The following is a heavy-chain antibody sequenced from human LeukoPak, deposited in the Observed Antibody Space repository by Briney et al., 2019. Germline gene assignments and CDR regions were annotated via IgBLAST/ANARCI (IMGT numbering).Heavy chain of an antibody. CDR3: ARGATVSDY. V-gene: IGHV4-59*01. Sequence: SETLSLTCTVSGGSMSSYYWSWVRQPPEKGLEWIGYIYYTGSTNYNPSLKSRVTISVDMSKNQFSLKLSSVTAADTAMYYCARGATVSDYWGQGTLVTVSS. CDR1: GGSMSSYY. D-gene: IGHD4-11*01. J-gene: IGHJ4*02. CDR2: IYYTGST.